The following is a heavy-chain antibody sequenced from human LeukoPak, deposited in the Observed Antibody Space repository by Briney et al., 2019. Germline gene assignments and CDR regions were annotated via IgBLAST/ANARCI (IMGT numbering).Heavy chain of an antibody. Sequence: KPSETLSLTCTVSGGSISSYYWSWIRQPPGKGLEWIGDIYYGGSTNYNASLKSRVTISVDTSKNQFSLKLGSVTAADTAVYYCARANVNTSMTDAFDIWGQGTRVTVSS. J-gene: IGHJ3*02. D-gene: IGHD5-18*01. V-gene: IGHV4-59*01. CDR2: IYYGGST. CDR3: ARANVNTSMTDAFDI. CDR1: GGSISSYY.